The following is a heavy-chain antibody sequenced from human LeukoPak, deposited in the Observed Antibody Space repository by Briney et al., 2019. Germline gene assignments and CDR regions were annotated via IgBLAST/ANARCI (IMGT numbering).Heavy chain of an antibody. V-gene: IGHV1-2*02. J-gene: IGHJ4*02. Sequence: EASVRVSCKPSGYIFTDYHLHWVRQAPGQGFEWMGWLNPKSGGTNYARTFQGRVTVTSDTSIRTAYMELSRLTGDDTAVYYCARVGQWPLDLPIFGYWGQGTRITVSS. CDR3: ARVGQWPLDLPIFGY. D-gene: IGHD3-3*01. CDR2: LNPKSGGT. CDR1: GYIFTDYH.